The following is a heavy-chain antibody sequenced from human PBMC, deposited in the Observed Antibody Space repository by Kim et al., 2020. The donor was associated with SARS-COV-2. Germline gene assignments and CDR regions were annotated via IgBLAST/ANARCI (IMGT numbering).Heavy chain of an antibody. CDR2: IYYSGST. D-gene: IGHD3-3*01. CDR1: GGSISSSSYY. Sequence: SETLSLTCTVSGGSISSSSYYWGWIRQPPGKGLEWIGSIYYSGSTYYNPSLKSRVTISVDTSKNQFSLKLSSVTAADTAVYYCARHLARITIFGVGLGWFDPWGQGTLVTVSS. J-gene: IGHJ5*02. V-gene: IGHV4-39*01. CDR3: ARHLARITIFGVGLGWFDP.